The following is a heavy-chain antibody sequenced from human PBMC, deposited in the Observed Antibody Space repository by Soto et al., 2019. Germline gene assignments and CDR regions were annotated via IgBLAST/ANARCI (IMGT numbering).Heavy chain of an antibody. CDR2: ISGSGGST. CDR1: GFTFSSYA. J-gene: IGHJ4*02. D-gene: IGHD1-26*01. V-gene: IGHV3-23*01. Sequence: GGSLRLSCAASGFTFSSYAMSWVRQAPGKGLEWVSAISGSGGSTYYADSVKGRFTISRDNSKNTLYLQMNSLRAEDTAVYYCATYYQVGATLLSPWDYWGQGTLVTVSS. CDR3: ATYYQVGATLLSPWDY.